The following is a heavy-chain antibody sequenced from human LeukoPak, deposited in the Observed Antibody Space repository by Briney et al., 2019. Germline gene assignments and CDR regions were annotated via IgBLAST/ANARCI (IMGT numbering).Heavy chain of an antibody. CDR2: ISGGGST. CDR1: GFTFSSYA. D-gene: IGHD3-22*01. CDR3: VRDDDRPDNGLDY. Sequence: GGSLRLSCAASGFTFSSYAMSWVRQAPGKGLEWVSAISGGGSTYYADSVKGRFTISRDNSKNTLYLQMNSLRAEDTAVYYCVRDDDRPDNGLDYWGQGTLVTVSS. J-gene: IGHJ4*02. V-gene: IGHV3-23*01.